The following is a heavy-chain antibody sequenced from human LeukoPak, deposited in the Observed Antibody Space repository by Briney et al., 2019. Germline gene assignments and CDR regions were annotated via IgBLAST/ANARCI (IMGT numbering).Heavy chain of an antibody. D-gene: IGHD4/OR15-4a*01. J-gene: IGHJ4*02. CDR1: GFTFSSYW. CDR2: IKQDGNEK. Sequence: GGSLRLSCAASGFTFSSYWMTWVRQAPGKGLEWVASIKQDGNEKYYVDSVKGRFTISRDNARNSLHLQMSRLTADATAVYYSASDGAFRIYDYWGQGTLVTVSS. CDR3: ASDGAFRIYDY. V-gene: IGHV3-7*01.